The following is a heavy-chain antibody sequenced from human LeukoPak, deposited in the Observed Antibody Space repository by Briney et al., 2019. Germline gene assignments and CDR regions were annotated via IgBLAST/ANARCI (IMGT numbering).Heavy chain of an antibody. CDR2: VIPIYGTP. Sequence: SVKVSCKASGGSFSTSGFSWVRQAPGQGLEWMGGVIPIYGTPSYAQKFQGRVTITTDESTSTAYMELSSLRSEDTAVYYCARDHWGIVENGYDYFYYDMEVWGQGTTVTVSS. V-gene: IGHV1-69*05. CDR1: GGSFSTSG. J-gene: IGHJ6*02. CDR3: ARDHWGIVENGYDYFYYDMEV. D-gene: IGHD7-27*01.